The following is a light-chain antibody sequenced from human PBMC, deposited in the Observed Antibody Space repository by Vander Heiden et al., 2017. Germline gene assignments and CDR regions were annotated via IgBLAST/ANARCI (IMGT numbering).Light chain of an antibody. Sequence: DIQMTQSPSSLSASVGDRVTITCRASQSISSYLNWYQQKPGKAPKFLIYAASRLQSGVPSRFSGSGSGTDFTLTISSLQPEDFATYYCQQSYSTPYTFGQGTKLEIK. CDR3: QQSYSTPYT. CDR1: QSISSY. J-gene: IGKJ2*01. V-gene: IGKV1-39*01. CDR2: AAS.